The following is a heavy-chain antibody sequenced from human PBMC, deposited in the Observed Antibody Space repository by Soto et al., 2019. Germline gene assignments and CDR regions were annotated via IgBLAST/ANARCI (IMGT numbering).Heavy chain of an antibody. J-gene: IGHJ5*02. V-gene: IGHV1-69*06. CDR3: ARMATFGSLNWFDP. Sequence: ASVKVSCKASGGTFSSYAISWVRQAPGQGLEWMGGIILIFGTANYAQKFQGRVTITADKSTSTAYMELSSLRSDDTAIYYCARMATFGSLNWFDPWGQGTLVTVSS. D-gene: IGHD3-16*01. CDR1: GGTFSSYA. CDR2: IILIFGTA.